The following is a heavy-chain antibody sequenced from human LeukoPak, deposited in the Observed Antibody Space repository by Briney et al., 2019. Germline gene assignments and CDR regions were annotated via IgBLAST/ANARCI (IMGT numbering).Heavy chain of an antibody. Sequence: GESLKISCKGSGYSFNNYWIGWVRQMPGKGLEWMGIIYPGDSDTRYSPSFQGQVTISADKSISTAYLQWSSLKASDTAMYYCARRDYCSSTSRYGYFDYWGQGTLVTVSS. CDR3: ARRDYCSSTSRYGYFDY. D-gene: IGHD2-2*01. CDR1: GYSFNNYW. CDR2: IYPGDSDT. V-gene: IGHV5-51*01. J-gene: IGHJ4*02.